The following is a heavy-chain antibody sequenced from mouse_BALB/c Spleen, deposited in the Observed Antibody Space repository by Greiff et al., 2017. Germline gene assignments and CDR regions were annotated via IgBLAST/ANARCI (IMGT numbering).Heavy chain of an antibody. Sequence: VQLQQSGAELMKPGASVKISCKATGYTFSSYWIEWVKQRPGHGLEWIGEILPGSGSTNYNEKFKGKATFTADTSSNTAYMQLSSLTSEDSAVYYCARWDNDPRYYAMDYWGQGTSVTVSS. CDR3: ARWDNDPRYYAMDY. CDR2: ILPGSGST. J-gene: IGHJ4*01. CDR1: GYTFSSYW. V-gene: IGHV1-9*01. D-gene: IGHD2-3*01.